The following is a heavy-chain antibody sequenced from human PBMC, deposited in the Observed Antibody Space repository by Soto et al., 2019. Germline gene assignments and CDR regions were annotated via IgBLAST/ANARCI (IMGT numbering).Heavy chain of an antibody. CDR1: GYSFTSYW. CDR3: ARRHDSSGYYPHDAFDI. D-gene: IGHD3-22*01. CDR2: IDPSDSYT. V-gene: IGHV5-10-1*01. J-gene: IGHJ3*02. Sequence: PVESLKISCKGSGYSFTSYWISWVRQMPGKGLEWMGRIDPSDSYTNYSPSFQGHVTISADKSISTAYLQWSSLKASDTAMYYCARRHDSSGYYPHDAFDIWGQGTMVPVSS.